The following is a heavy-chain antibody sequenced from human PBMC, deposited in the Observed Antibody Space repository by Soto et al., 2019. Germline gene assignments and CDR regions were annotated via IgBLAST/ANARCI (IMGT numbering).Heavy chain of an antibody. J-gene: IGHJ5*02. D-gene: IGHD2-15*01. Sequence: SQTLSLTCAISGDSVSSNSAAWNWIRQSPSRGLEWLGRTYYRSKWYNDYAVSVKSRITINPDTSKNQFSLQLNSVTPEDTAVYYCARDRDCSGGSCYSVLGWFDPWGQGTLVTVS. CDR2: TYYRSKWYN. V-gene: IGHV6-1*01. CDR3: ARDRDCSGGSCYSVLGWFDP. CDR1: GDSVSSNSAA.